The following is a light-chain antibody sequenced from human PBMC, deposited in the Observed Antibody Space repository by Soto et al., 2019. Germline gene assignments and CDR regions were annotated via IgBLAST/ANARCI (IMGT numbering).Light chain of an antibody. Sequence: EIVLPQSPGTLSLSPGERATLSRRASQSVSSNLAWYQQKPGQAPRLIIHGASRRATDIPDRFSGSGSGADFTLTINTLEPEDFAAYYCQQYGSSPFTFGPGTKVDIK. CDR2: GAS. V-gene: IGKV3-20*01. J-gene: IGKJ3*01. CDR1: QSVSSN. CDR3: QQYGSSPFT.